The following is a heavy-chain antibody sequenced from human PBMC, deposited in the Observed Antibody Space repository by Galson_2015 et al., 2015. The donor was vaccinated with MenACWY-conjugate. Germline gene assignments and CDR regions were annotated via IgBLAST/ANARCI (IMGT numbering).Heavy chain of an antibody. J-gene: IGHJ4*02. CDR1: GFTFSSYG. CDR3: ANSSPDYYDSSGYICN. Sequence: SLRLSCAASGFTFSSYGMHWVRQAPGKGLEWVAFIRYDGSNKYYADSVKGRFTISRDNSKNTLYLQMNSLRAEDTAVYYCANSSPDYYDSSGYICNWGQGTLVTVSP. CDR2: IRYDGSNK. V-gene: IGHV3-30*02. D-gene: IGHD3-22*01.